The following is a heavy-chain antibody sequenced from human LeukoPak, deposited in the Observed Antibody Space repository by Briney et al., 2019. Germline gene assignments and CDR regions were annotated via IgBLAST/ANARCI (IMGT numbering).Heavy chain of an antibody. CDR2: LSGSGTAT. CDR1: QFTFSRFA. D-gene: IGHD2-21*01. Sequence: GGSLRLSCEASQFTFSRFAMSWIRQAPGTGLEWVSTLSGSGTATYYAASVKGRFTTSRDSSKDTLYLQMDNLRADDTAVYYCAKHLGSHSFLFYYMDVWGTGTSVIVSS. J-gene: IGHJ6*03. CDR3: AKHLGSHSFLFYYMDV. V-gene: IGHV3-23*01.